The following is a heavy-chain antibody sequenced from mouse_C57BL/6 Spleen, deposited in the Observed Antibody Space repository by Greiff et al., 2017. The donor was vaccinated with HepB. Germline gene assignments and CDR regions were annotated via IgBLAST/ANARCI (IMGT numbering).Heavy chain of an antibody. CDR2: ISSGGSYT. D-gene: IGHD2-3*01. Sequence: EVQLVESGGDLVKPGGSLKLSCAASGFTFSSYGMSWVRQTPDKRLEWVATISSGGSYTYYPDSVKGRFTISRDNAKNTLYLQMSSLKSEDTAMYYCASYDSYAMDYWGQGTSVTVSS. V-gene: IGHV5-6*01. J-gene: IGHJ4*01. CDR1: GFTFSSYG. CDR3: ASYDSYAMDY.